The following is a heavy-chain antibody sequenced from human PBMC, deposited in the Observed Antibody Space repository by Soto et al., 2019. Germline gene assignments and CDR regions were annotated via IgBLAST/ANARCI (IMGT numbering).Heavy chain of an antibody. V-gene: IGHV3-72*01. CDR2: SRNKANSYTT. D-gene: IGHD1-26*01. J-gene: IGHJ5*02. CDR1: GFTFSDHQ. Sequence: EVQLVESGGGLVQPGGSLRLSCAASGFTFSDHQMGWVRQAPGKGLEWVGRSRNKANSYTTEYAASVKARFTISRDDSKNSLYLQMNSLKIEDTAVYYCARVVGAPNWFDPWGQGTLVTVSS. CDR3: ARVVGAPNWFDP.